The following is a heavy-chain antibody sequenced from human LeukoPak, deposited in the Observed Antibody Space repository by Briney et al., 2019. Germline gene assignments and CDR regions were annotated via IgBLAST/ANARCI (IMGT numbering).Heavy chain of an antibody. CDR3: ARDLDAVVVVAATPHY. CDR1: GYTFTGYY. J-gene: IGHJ4*02. V-gene: IGHV1-2*02. CDR2: INPNSGGT. D-gene: IGHD2-15*01. Sequence: ASVKVSCKASGYTFTGYYMHWVRQAPGQGLEWMGWINPNSGGTNYAQEFQGRVTMTRDTSISTAYMELSRLGSDDTAVYYCARDLDAVVVVAATPHYWGQGTLVTVSS.